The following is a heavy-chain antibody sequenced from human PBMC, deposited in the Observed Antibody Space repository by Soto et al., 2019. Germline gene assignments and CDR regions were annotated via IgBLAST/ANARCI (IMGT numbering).Heavy chain of an antibody. Sequence: QVQLQESGPGLVKPSQTLSLTCTVSGGSISSGDYYWSWIRQHPGKGLEWIGYIYYSGSTYYNPSLTSRVTISVDTSTNQFSLKLSAVTDADTAVYYCARWWSGSRQGFDPWGQGTLVTVSS. V-gene: IGHV4-31*03. CDR3: ARWWSGSRQGFDP. D-gene: IGHD3-3*01. CDR1: GGSISSGDYY. CDR2: IYYSGST. J-gene: IGHJ5*02.